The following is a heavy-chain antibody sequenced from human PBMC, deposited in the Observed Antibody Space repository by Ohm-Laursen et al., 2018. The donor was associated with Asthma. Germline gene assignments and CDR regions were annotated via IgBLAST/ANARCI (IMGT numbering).Heavy chain of an antibody. J-gene: IGHJ4*02. V-gene: IGHV3-30*03. D-gene: IGHD3-3*01. Sequence: SLRLSCAASGFTFSSYGMHWVRQAPGKGLEWVAVISYDGSNKYYADSVKGRFTISRDNSKNTLYLQMNSLRPDDTAVYYCARDVMEWYLPAFDFWGQGTLVTVSS. CDR3: ARDVMEWYLPAFDF. CDR1: GFTFSSYG. CDR2: ISYDGSNK.